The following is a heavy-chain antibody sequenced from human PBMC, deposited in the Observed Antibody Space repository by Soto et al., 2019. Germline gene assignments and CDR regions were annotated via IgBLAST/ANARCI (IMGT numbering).Heavy chain of an antibody. CDR3: AREQHAPYDSSGHYFNWFDP. D-gene: IGHD3-22*01. CDR1: GGTISSYA. V-gene: IGHV1-69*01. Sequence: QVQLVQSGAEVKKPGSSVKVSCKASGGTISSYAVSWVRQAPGQGLEWMGGIVPMFGAANYAQKFQGRVTIIADDSTSTVYMELSSLTSEDTAVYYCAREQHAPYDSSGHYFNWFDPWGQGTLVTVSS. J-gene: IGHJ5*02. CDR2: IVPMFGAA.